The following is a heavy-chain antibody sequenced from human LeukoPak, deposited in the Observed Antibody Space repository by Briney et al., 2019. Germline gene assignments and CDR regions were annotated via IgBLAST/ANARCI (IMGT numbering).Heavy chain of an antibody. D-gene: IGHD3-10*01. V-gene: IGHV1-2*02. Sequence: ASVMASCKASGYTFTDYFVHWIRQAPGQGLEWMGWVNPNSGATKYAEKFQGRGTMTRDTSINTAYMDLSRLTSDDTAVFYCARGFFRYGSSFDFWGQGTLVTVSS. CDR2: VNPNSGAT. CDR3: ARGFFRYGSSFDF. J-gene: IGHJ4*02. CDR1: GYTFTDYF.